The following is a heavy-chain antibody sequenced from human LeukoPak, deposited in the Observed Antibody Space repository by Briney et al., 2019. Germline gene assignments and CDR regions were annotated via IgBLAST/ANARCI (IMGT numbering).Heavy chain of an antibody. CDR3: AKENYGDYAAIDY. J-gene: IGHJ4*02. D-gene: IGHD4-17*01. CDR2: ISWNSGSI. Sequence: GGSLRLSCAASGFTFDDYAMHWVRQAPGKGLEWVSGISWNSGSIGYADSVKGRFTISRDNAKNSLYLQMNSLRAEDTALYYCAKENYGDYAAIDYWGQGTLVTVSS. V-gene: IGHV3-9*01. CDR1: GFTFDDYA.